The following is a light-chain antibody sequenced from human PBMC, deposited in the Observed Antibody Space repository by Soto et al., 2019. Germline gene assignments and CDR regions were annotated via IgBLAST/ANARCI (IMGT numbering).Light chain of an antibody. CDR3: ISYAGSYKPA. CDR2: DVN. CDR1: SSDVGGYNY. V-gene: IGLV2-8*01. Sequence: QSALTQPPSASGSPGQSVAISCSGTSSDVGGYNYVSWYQQHPGKAPKLMIYDVNKRPSGVPDRFSGSKSGNTASLTVSGLQAEDEADYYFISYAGSYKPAFGGGTKLTVL. J-gene: IGLJ2*01.